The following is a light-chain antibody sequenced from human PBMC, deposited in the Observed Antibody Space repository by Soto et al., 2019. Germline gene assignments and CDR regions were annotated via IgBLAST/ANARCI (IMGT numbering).Light chain of an antibody. CDR2: EVS. V-gene: IGLV2-14*01. CDR1: SSDVGGYNH. CDR3: NSHTSSGFRV. J-gene: IGLJ1*01. Sequence: QSALTQPASLSGSPGQSITISCTGTSSDVGGYNHVSWYQHHPGKAPKLMIYEVSNRPSGVSNRFSGSKSGYTASLTISGRQAEDEADYYCNSHTSSGFRVFGTGTKVTVL.